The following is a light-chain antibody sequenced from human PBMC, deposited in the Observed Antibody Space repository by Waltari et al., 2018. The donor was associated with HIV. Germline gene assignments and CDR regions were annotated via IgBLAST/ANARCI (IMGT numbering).Light chain of an antibody. CDR2: WAS. V-gene: IGKV4-1*01. CDR1: QNLFYSSNNKNY. CDR3: QQYYSTPPT. Sequence: DIVMTQSPDSLAVSLGGRTTINCKSSQNLFYSSNNKNYLAWYQHKPGQPPKLLFYWASTRESGVPDRFSGSGSGTNFTLTISSLQADDVAVYFCQQYYSTPPTFGQGTKLGI. J-gene: IGKJ2*01.